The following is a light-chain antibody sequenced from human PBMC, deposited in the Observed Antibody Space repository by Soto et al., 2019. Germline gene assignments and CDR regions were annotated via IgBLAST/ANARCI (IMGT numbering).Light chain of an antibody. CDR1: QSVSSSY. CDR2: GAS. V-gene: IGKV3-20*01. CDR3: QQYGSSPWT. J-gene: IGKJ1*01. Sequence: EIVLTQSPGTLSLSPGERATLSCRASQSVSSSYLAWYQQKPGQAPRLLIYGASTRATGIPDRFSGSGSGTDFTLTISRLEPEDFAVYYCQQYGSSPWTVGQGTKVASK.